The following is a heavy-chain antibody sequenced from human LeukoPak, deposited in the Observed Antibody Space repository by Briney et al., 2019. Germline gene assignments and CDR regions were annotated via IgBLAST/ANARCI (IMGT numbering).Heavy chain of an antibody. V-gene: IGHV3-48*03. CDR3: AREFRRPSSGWHRGYWYFDL. CDR2: ISSSGSTI. D-gene: IGHD6-19*01. CDR1: GFTFSSYE. Sequence: AGGSLRLSCAASGFTFSSYEMNWVRQAPGKGLEWVSYISSSGSTIYYADSVKGRFTISRDNAKNSLYLQMNSLRAEDTAVYYCAREFRRPSSGWHRGYWYFDLWGRGTLVTVSS. J-gene: IGHJ2*01.